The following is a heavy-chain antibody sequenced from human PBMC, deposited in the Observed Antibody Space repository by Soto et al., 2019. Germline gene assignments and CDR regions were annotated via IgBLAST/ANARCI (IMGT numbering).Heavy chain of an antibody. J-gene: IGHJ4*02. V-gene: IGHV3-23*01. CDR1: GFTFSSYA. D-gene: IGHD6-25*01. CDR3: AKFFVETGGSSGWPWSFHF. Sequence: EVQLLESGGGLVQPGGSLRLSCAASGFTFSSYAMSWVRQAPGKVLEWVSAISGTGGTTYYEDSVKGRFTISRDNSRNTLHLQMNSLRAEDTAIYYCAKFFVETGGSSGWPWSFHFWGQGTLVTVSS. CDR2: ISGTGGTT.